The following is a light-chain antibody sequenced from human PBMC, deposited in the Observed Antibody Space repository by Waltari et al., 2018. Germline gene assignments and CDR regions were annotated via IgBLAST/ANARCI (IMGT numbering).Light chain of an antibody. V-gene: IGKV1-5*01. Sequence: DIQMTQSPSTLSAFVGDRVNVTCRASQSISSGLAWYQQKPGKAPKLLIYDASSLQSGVPSRFSGSGSGTEFTLTISSLQPDDFATYYCQQYTTYPYTFGQGTKLEIK. CDR3: QQYTTYPYT. CDR2: DAS. CDR1: QSISSG. J-gene: IGKJ2*01.